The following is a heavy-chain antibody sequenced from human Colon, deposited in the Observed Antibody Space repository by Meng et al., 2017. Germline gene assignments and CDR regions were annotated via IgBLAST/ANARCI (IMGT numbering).Heavy chain of an antibody. Sequence: GESLKISCAASGFTFGDYAMHWVRQLPGRGLEWISTISWNSGRIGYADFVKGRFSISRDNAKNSLFLQMNNLRREDTAFYYCVKDISTSGGYDTNYGLDVWGQGTTVTVSS. CDR2: ISWNSGRI. J-gene: IGHJ6*02. D-gene: IGHD5-12*01. CDR3: VKDISTSGGYDTNYGLDV. CDR1: GFTFGDYA. V-gene: IGHV3-9*01.